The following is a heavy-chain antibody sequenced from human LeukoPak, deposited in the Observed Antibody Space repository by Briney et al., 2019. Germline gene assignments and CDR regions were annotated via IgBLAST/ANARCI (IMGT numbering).Heavy chain of an antibody. V-gene: IGHV1-3*01. CDR2: INAGNGNT. J-gene: IGHJ4*02. CDR1: GYTFTSYA. D-gene: IGHD2-2*02. CDR3: VRGDGYTSTRPFDY. Sequence: ASVKVSCKASGYTFTSYAMHWVRQAPGQRLEWMGWINAGNGNTKYSQKFQGRVTITRDTSASTAYMELSSLRSEDTAVYYCVRGDGYTSTRPFDYWGQGTPVTVSS.